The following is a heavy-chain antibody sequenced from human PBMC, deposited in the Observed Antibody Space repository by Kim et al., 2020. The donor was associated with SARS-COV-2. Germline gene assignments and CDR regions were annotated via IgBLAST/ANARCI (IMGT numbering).Heavy chain of an antibody. V-gene: IGHV4-59*01. J-gene: IGHJ4*02. Sequence: SETLSLTCTVSGGSISSYYWSWIRQPPGKGLEWIGYIFYSGSTNYNPSLKSRVTISVDTSKNQFSLKLSSVTAADTAVYYCARDLEGYGSEISWGQGTLVTVSS. D-gene: IGHD3-10*01. CDR3: ARDLEGYGSEIS. CDR2: IFYSGST. CDR1: GGSISSYY.